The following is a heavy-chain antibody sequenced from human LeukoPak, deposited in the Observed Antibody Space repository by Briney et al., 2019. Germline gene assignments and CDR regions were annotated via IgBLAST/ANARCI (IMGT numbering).Heavy chain of an antibody. Sequence: ASVKVSCKASGYTFTSYYMHWVRQAPGQGLEWMGIISPSGGSTSYAQKFQGWVTMTRDTSISTAYMELSRLRSDDTAVYYCARDRAGYSSSWYVNSYYYYGMDVWGQGTTVTVSS. D-gene: IGHD6-13*01. CDR1: GYTFTSYY. J-gene: IGHJ6*02. CDR2: ISPSGGST. V-gene: IGHV1-46*01. CDR3: ARDRAGYSSSWYVNSYYYYGMDV.